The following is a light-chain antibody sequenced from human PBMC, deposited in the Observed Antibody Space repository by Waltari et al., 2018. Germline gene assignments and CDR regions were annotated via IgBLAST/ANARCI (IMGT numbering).Light chain of an antibody. CDR1: KLGYKY. V-gene: IGLV3-1*01. CDR3: QAWDSSTGV. Sequence: SYELTQPPSLSVSPGQTASITCSGDKLGYKYACWYQQRPGQSPVLVIYENTKRPAEIPGRFSGSNSGNTATLTISGAQAMDEADYYCQAWDSSTGVFGTGTKVTVL. J-gene: IGLJ1*01. CDR2: ENT.